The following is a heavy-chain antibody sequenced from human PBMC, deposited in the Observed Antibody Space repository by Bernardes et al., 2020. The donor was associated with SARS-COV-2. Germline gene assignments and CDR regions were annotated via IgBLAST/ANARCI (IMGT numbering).Heavy chain of an antibody. CDR1: GFSFNSYT. D-gene: IGHD1-1*01. CDR3: EREVGWDDVGNAFDI. V-gene: IGHV3-21*01. CDR2: ISSSSTYI. J-gene: IGHJ3*02. Sequence: GGSLRLSCAASGFSFNSYTINWVRQAPGKGLEWVSSISSSSTYIYYADSVKGRFTISRDNAKDSLYLHMNSLRAEDTAVYYCEREVGWDDVGNAFDIWGQGTMVSVS.